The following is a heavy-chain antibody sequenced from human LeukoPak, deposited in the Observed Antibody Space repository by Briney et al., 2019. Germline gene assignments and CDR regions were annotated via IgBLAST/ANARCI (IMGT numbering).Heavy chain of an antibody. CDR3: ARLYSGYDFDY. D-gene: IGHD5-12*01. Sequence: SETLSLTCTVSGGSISSYYWSWIRQPPGKGLEWIGYIYYSGSTNYNPSLKSRVTMSVDTSKNQFSLKLSSVTAADTAVYYCARLYSGYDFDYWGQGTLVTVSS. V-gene: IGHV4-59*01. J-gene: IGHJ4*02. CDR2: IYYSGST. CDR1: GGSISSYY.